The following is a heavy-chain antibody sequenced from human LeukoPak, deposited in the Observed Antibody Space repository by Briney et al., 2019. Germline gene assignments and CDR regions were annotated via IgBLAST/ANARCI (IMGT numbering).Heavy chain of an antibody. CDR3: ARGPYSYDSSGAFDI. Sequence: SETLSLTCTVSGGSISTYYWSWIRQPPGKGLEYIGYIYDSGSTNYNPSLKSRVTMSVDTSKQQFSLKLSSVTAADTAVYFCARGPYSYDSSGAFDIWGQGTMVTVSS. D-gene: IGHD3-22*01. CDR2: IYDSGST. V-gene: IGHV4-59*08. J-gene: IGHJ3*02. CDR1: GGSISTYY.